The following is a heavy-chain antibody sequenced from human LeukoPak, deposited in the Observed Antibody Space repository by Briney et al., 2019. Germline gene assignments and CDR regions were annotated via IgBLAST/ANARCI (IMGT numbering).Heavy chain of an antibody. Sequence: KTGGSLRLSCAASGFTFSSYGMHWVRQAPGKGLEWVSSISSSSSYIYYADSVKGRFTISRDNAKNSLYLQMNSLRAEDTAVYYCASDLLPIKAAYYYGMDVWGQGTTVTVSS. CDR3: ASDLLPIKAAYYYGMDV. CDR1: GFTFSSYG. J-gene: IGHJ6*02. CDR2: ISSSSSYI. V-gene: IGHV3-21*01.